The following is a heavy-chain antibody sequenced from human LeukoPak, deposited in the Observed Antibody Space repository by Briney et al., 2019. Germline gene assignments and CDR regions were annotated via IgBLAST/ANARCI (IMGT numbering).Heavy chain of an antibody. V-gene: IGHV1-8*01. CDR3: ASEKWVKREGVYYYYGITV. J-gene: IGHJ6*02. D-gene: IGHD1-26*01. CDR1: GYPFNTYD. CDR2: MNPNSGNT. Sequence: ASVKVSCKAPGYPFNTYDINWVRQATGQGLEWMGWMNPNSGNTNCAQKFKGRVTMTRDTAMGTAYMELSSLTSEDTAVYYCASEKWVKREGVYYYYGITVWGQGTTVTVSS.